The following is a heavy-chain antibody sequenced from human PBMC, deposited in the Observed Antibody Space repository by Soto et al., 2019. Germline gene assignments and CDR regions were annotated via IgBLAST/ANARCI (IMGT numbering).Heavy chain of an antibody. CDR2: IIPIFGTA. Sequence: GASVKVSCKASGGTLSSYAISWVRQAPGQGLEWMGGIIPIFGTANYAQKFQGRVTITADESTSTAYMELSSLGSEDTAVYYCARSGVGYYYGMDVWGQGTTVPVSS. J-gene: IGHJ6*02. D-gene: IGHD3-3*01. V-gene: IGHV1-69*13. CDR3: ARSGVGYYYGMDV. CDR1: GGTLSSYA.